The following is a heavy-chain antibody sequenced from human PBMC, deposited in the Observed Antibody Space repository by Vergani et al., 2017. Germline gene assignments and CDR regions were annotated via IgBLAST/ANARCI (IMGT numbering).Heavy chain of an antibody. V-gene: IGHV4-34*01. CDR1: GGSFSGYY. CDR2: INHSGST. CDR3: AREAPRFVPFGSGYYFKGYGMDV. Sequence: QVQLQQWGAGLLKPSETLSLTCAVYGGSFSGYYWSWIRQPPGKGLEWIGEINHSGSTNYNPSLKSRVTISVDTSKNQFSLKLSSVTAADTAVYYCAREAPRFVPFGSGYYFKGYGMDVWGQGTTVTVSS. J-gene: IGHJ6*02. D-gene: IGHD3-3*01.